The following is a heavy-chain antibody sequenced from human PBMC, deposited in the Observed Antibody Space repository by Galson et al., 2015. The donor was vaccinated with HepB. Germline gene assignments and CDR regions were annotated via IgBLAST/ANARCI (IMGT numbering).Heavy chain of an antibody. V-gene: IGHV1-3*01. CDR3: ASRLGAFSGYGGSSSFDI. CDR1: GYTFTRHA. Sequence: QSGAEVKKPGASVKVSCKASGYTFTRHAIHWVRQAPGQRLEWMAWINAYNGNTKYLQNLQGRVTLTRDTSASTVYMDLSSLRSEDTAIYYCASRLGAFSGYGGSSSFDIWGQGTMVTVSS. D-gene: IGHD5-12*01. CDR2: INAYNGNT. J-gene: IGHJ3*02.